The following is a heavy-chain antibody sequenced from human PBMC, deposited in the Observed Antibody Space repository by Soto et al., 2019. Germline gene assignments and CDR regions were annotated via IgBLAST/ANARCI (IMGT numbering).Heavy chain of an antibody. V-gene: IGHV3-23*01. CDR1: GFTFSSYA. CDR3: AKDGGTKGYSYGVLDY. D-gene: IGHD5-18*01. Sequence: GGSLRLSCAASGFTFSSYAMSWVRQAPGKGLEWVSAISGSGGSTYYADSVKGRFTISRDNSKNTLYLQMNSLRAEDAAVYYCAKDGGTKGYSYGVLDYWGQGTLVTVS. CDR2: ISGSGGST. J-gene: IGHJ4*02.